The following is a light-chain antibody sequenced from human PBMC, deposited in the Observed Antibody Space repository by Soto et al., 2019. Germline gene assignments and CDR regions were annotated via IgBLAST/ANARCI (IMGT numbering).Light chain of an antibody. J-gene: IGKJ1*01. V-gene: IGKV1-5*01. Sequence: DILMAQSPSTLSASIGDRGIIACRASQSISHWLAWYQQQPGKAPKLLISDASILESGVPSRFSGSTAGTEFTLTISSLQPDDFATYHCQQYHTYRTFGQGTKVDIK. CDR2: DAS. CDR1: QSISHW. CDR3: QQYHTYRT.